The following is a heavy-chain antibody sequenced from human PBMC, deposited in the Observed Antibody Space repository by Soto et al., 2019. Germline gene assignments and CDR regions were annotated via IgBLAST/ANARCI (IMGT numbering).Heavy chain of an antibody. CDR2: IYWDDNK. D-gene: IGHD5-12*01. CDR1: GFSFSVSGVG. J-gene: IGHJ4*02. V-gene: IGHV2-5*02. CDR3: APREGYGRLDY. Sequence: SGPTLVNPTQTLTLTCTFSGFSFSVSGVGVGWIRQPPGKALEWLALIYWDDNKLYSPSLKSRLTITKDTSKNQVVLTMTNMDPVDTAPYYCAPREGYGRLDYWGQGTLVTVSS.